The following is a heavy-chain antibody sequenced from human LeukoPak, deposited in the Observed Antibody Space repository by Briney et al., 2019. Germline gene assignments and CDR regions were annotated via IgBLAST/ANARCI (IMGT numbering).Heavy chain of an antibody. Sequence: GGSLRLSCVASGLSVSSNYMSWVRQAPGKGLGWVSVIYRDGSSYYAESVKGRFTISRDNSKNTLYIQMNSLRAEDTAVYYCARDLAVAGPGYYYYGMDVWGQGTTVTVSS. V-gene: IGHV3-66*01. CDR3: ARDLAVAGPGYYYYGMDV. J-gene: IGHJ6*02. D-gene: IGHD6-19*01. CDR1: GLSVSSNY. CDR2: IYRDGSS.